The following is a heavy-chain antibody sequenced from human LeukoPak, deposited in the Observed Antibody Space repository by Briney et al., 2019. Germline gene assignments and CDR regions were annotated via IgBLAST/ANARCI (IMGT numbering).Heavy chain of an antibody. V-gene: IGHV1-8*01. CDR2: MNPNSGNA. CDR3: ARAPRKTCSSTSCSRGGWFVP. J-gene: IGHJ5*02. D-gene: IGHD2-2*01. CDR1: GYTFTSYD. Sequence: ASVKVSCKASGYTFTSYDINWVRQATGQGLEWMGWMNPNSGNAGYAQKFRGRVTMTRNTSISTAYMELSSLRSEDTAVYYCARAPRKTCSSTSCSRGGWFVPSGEGTLVTVSS.